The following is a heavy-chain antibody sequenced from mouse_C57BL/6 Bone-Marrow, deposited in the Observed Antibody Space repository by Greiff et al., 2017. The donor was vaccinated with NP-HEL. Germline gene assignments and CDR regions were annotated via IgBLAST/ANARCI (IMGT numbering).Heavy chain of an antibody. CDR1: GFTFTDYY. Sequence: EVHLVESGGGLVQPGGSLSLSCAASGFTFTDYYMSWVRQPPGKALEWLGFIRNKANGYTTEYSASVKGRFTISRDNSQSILYLQMNALRAEDSATYYCASSTMVTTVDYWGQGTTLTVSS. CDR2: IRNKANGYTT. D-gene: IGHD2-2*01. J-gene: IGHJ2*01. V-gene: IGHV7-3*01. CDR3: ASSTMVTTVDY.